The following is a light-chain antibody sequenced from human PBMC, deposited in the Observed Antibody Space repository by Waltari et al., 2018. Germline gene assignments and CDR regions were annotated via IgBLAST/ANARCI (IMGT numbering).Light chain of an antibody. CDR2: AAS. V-gene: IGKV1-NL1*01. J-gene: IGKJ2*01. Sequence: DIQMTQSPSSLSASVADRATISCRATQGISISLAWYQQKPGQAPKLLLYAASRLESGVPSRFSGSASGTDYTLTISSLQPEDFATYYCQQYHSIPYTFGQGTKLEV. CDR1: QGISIS. CDR3: QQYHSIPYT.